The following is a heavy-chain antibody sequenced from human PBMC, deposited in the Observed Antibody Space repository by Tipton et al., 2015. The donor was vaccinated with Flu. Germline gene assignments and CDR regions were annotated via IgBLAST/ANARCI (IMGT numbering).Heavy chain of an antibody. CDR3: ARRDYSNYVSEPKNWFDP. Sequence: TLSLTCGVSGDSIRSSIYYWGWIRQPPGKGLEWIGNTFHSGNTYLNPSLKSRVTISIDTSRNHFSLKLNSVTAGDTAVYYCARRDYSNYVSEPKNWFDPWGQGALVTVSS. J-gene: IGHJ5*02. CDR2: TFHSGNT. V-gene: IGHV4-39*07. CDR1: GDSIRSSIYY. D-gene: IGHD4-11*01.